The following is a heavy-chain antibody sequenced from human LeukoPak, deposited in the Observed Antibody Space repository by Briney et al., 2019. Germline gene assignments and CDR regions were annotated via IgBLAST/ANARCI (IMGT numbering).Heavy chain of an antibody. Sequence: GRSLRLSCAASGFTFSSYGMHWVRQAPGKGLEWVAVISYDGSNKYYADSVKGRFTISRDNSKNTLYLQMNSLRAEDTAVYYCAKIGVEMATIEYYYYGMDVWGQGTTVTVSS. CDR1: GFTFSSYG. V-gene: IGHV3-30*18. CDR2: ISYDGSNK. CDR3: AKIGVEMATIEYYYYGMDV. J-gene: IGHJ6*02. D-gene: IGHD5-12*01.